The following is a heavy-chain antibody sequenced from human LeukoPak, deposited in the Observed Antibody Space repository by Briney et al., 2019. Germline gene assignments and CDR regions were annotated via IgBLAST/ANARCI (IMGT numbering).Heavy chain of an antibody. Sequence: PGGSLRLSCAASGFSFSSYAMTWVRQAPGKGPEWISSITDSGGNTSSADSVKGRFTISRDNSKNTLYLQMNSLRVEDPAVYYCAKAPERSCNGASCYPLDYWGQGTLVTVSS. CDR2: ITDSGGNT. D-gene: IGHD2-15*01. J-gene: IGHJ4*02. V-gene: IGHV3-23*01. CDR3: AKAPERSCNGASCYPLDY. CDR1: GFSFSSYA.